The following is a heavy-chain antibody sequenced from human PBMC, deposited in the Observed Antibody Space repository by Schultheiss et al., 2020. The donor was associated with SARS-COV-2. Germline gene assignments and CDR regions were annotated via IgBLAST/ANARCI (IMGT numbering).Heavy chain of an antibody. CDR1: GFTFSSYW. V-gene: IGHV3-21*01. J-gene: IGHJ4*02. CDR3: VRGGCCIEKSCSFEGFDL. Sequence: GESLKISCAASGFTFSSYWMHWVRQAPGKGLVWVSSISSSSSYIYYADSVKGRFTISRDNAKNSLYLQMNSLRAGDTAVYYCVRGGCCIEKSCSFEGFDLWGQGTLVTVSS. CDR2: ISSSSSYI. D-gene: IGHD2-15*01.